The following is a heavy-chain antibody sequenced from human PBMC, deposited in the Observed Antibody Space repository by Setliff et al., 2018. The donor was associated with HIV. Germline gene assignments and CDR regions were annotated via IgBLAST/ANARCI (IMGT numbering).Heavy chain of an antibody. CDR2: IYHTGST. D-gene: IGHD3-9*01. Sequence: SETLSLTCTVSGNSITRDYQWGWIRQPPGKGLERIGSIYHTGSTYYNPSLKSRVTMSVDTSKNQFSLKLSSVTAADTAVYYCARVATGPESFDIWGQGTMVTVSS. V-gene: IGHV4-38-2*02. CDR1: GNSITRDYQ. CDR3: ARVATGPESFDI. J-gene: IGHJ3*02.